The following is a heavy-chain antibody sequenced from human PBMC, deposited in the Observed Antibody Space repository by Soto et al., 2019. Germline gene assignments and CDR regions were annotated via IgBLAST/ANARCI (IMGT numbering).Heavy chain of an antibody. J-gene: IGHJ6*02. CDR1: GGTFSSYA. CDR3: ALLRYCDWLPYYYYGMDV. D-gene: IGHD3-9*01. Sequence: QVQLVQSGAEVKKPGSSVKVSCKASGGTFSSYAISWVRQAPGQGREWMGVIIPIFGTANYAQKFQGRVTINADESTSTAYMEMSSLRSEDTAVYYCALLRYCDWLPYYYYGMDVWGQGTTVTVSS. V-gene: IGHV1-69*01. CDR2: IIPIFGTA.